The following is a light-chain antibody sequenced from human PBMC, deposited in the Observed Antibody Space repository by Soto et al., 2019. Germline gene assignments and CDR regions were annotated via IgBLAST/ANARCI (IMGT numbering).Light chain of an antibody. CDR3: QQYGTSPPGVT. J-gene: IGKJ3*01. CDR1: QSVSSNF. V-gene: IGKV3-20*01. CDR2: GAS. Sequence: DIVLGQSPGTLSLSPGERATLSCRASQSVSSNFLAWYQQKPGQAPRLLIYGASKRATGIPDRFSGSGSETDFALTISGLEPEDFAVYYCQQYGTSPPGVTFGPGTKVDIK.